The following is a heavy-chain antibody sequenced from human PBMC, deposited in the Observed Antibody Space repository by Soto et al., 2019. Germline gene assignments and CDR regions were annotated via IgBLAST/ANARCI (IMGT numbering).Heavy chain of an antibody. Sequence: PSVTLSLTCTVSGGSISSGGYYWSWIRQHPGKGLEWIGYIYYSGSTYYNPSLKSRVTISVDTSKNQFSLKLSSVTAADTAVYYCARVKVVPAAISPAMDVWGQGTTVTVSS. CDR2: IYYSGST. D-gene: IGHD2-2*01. CDR1: GGSISSGGYY. J-gene: IGHJ6*02. V-gene: IGHV4-31*03. CDR3: ARVKVVPAAISPAMDV.